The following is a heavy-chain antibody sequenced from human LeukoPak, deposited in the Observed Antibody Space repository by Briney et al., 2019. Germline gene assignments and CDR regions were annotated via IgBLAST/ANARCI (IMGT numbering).Heavy chain of an antibody. D-gene: IGHD6-19*01. Sequence: SETLSLTCTDSGGSISSYYWRWIRQPPGKELEWIEYIYYSGSTNYNPSLKSRVTISVDTSKNQFSLKLSSVTAADTAVYYCARTITSSSGGSYYYGMDVWGQGIAVTVSS. V-gene: IGHV4-59*01. CDR1: GGSISSYY. CDR3: ARTITSSSGGSYYYGMDV. J-gene: IGHJ6*02. CDR2: IYYSGST.